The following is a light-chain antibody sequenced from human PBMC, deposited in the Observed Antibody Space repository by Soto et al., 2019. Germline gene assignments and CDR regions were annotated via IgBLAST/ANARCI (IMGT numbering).Light chain of an antibody. CDR1: QSVNTN. V-gene: IGKV3-15*01. Sequence: TPCSSTLSFTRGSSATLSWRASQSVNTNLAWYQQKPGQAPRLLIYGASTRATGIPARFSGSGSGTEFTLTINSLQSEDFAIYYCQQYNKWTGTFGQGTKVDIK. CDR2: GAS. J-gene: IGKJ1*01. CDR3: QQYNKWTGT.